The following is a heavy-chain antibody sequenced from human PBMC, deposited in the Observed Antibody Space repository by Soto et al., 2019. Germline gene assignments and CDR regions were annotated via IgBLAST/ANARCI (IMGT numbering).Heavy chain of an antibody. Sequence: QLVESGGGLVQPGGSLRLSCVASGFSFDDFAMHWVRQAPGKGLEWISGITWNSVSIDYANSVKGRFTVSRDNAKNSLYLQMSSLTTEDTALYLCAKERVRFLDAWGQGTLVTVSS. J-gene: IGHJ5*02. CDR3: AKERVRFLDA. CDR1: GFSFDDFA. D-gene: IGHD3-3*01. V-gene: IGHV3-9*01. CDR2: ITWNSVSI.